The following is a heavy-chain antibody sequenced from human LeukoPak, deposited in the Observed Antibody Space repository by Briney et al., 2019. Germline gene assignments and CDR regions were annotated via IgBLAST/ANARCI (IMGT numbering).Heavy chain of an antibody. CDR3: AKGGYSYGYLSDY. CDR1: GFTFDDYA. D-gene: IGHD5-18*01. CDR2: ISWNSGSI. J-gene: IGHJ4*02. Sequence: PGRSLRLSCAASGFTFDDYAMHWVLQAPGKGLEWVSGISWNSGSIGYADSVKGRFTISRDNAKNSLYLQMNSLRAEDTALYYCAKGGYSYGYLSDYWGQGTLVTVSS. V-gene: IGHV3-9*01.